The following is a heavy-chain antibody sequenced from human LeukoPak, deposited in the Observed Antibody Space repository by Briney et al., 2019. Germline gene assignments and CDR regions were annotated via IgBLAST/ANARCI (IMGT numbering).Heavy chain of an antibody. Sequence: SETLSLTCTVSGGSISSSSYYWGWIRQPPGKGLEWIGSIYYSGSTYYNPSLKSRVTISVDTSKNQFSLKVSSMTAADTAVYYCARGRPDPPGIAAPPFDYWGQGTLVTVSS. CDR3: ARGRPDPPGIAAPPFDY. V-gene: IGHV4-39*07. D-gene: IGHD6-13*01. J-gene: IGHJ4*02. CDR2: IYYSGST. CDR1: GGSISSSSYY.